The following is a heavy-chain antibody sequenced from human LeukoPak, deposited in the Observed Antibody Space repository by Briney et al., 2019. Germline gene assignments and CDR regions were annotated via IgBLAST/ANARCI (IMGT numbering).Heavy chain of an antibody. V-gene: IGHV4-59*01. CDR2: IYYSGST. CDR3: GRCHGSGTYAAFDI. D-gene: IGHD3-10*01. Sequence: SETLSLTCTVSGGSISSYYWSWIRQSPGKGLEWIGYIYYSGSTKHNPSLKSRVTMSLDTSKNQFSLKLRSVTAADTAVYYCGRCHGSGTYAAFDIWGQGTMVTVSS. CDR1: GGSISSYY. J-gene: IGHJ3*02.